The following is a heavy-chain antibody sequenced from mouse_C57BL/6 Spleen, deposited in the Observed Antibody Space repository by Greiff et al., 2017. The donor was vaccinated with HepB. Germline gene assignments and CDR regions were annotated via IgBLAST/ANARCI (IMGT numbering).Heavy chain of an antibody. V-gene: IGHV2-9-1*01. CDR3: ARKGTTVVPYAMDY. CDR2: IWTGGGT. CDR1: GFSLTSYA. J-gene: IGHJ4*01. Sequence: VQGVESGPGLVAPSQSLSITCTVSGFSLTSYAISWVRQPPGKGLEWLGVIWTGGGTNYNSALKSRLSISKDNSKSQVFLKMNSLQTDDTARYYCARKGTTVVPYAMDYWGQGTSVTVSS. D-gene: IGHD1-1*01.